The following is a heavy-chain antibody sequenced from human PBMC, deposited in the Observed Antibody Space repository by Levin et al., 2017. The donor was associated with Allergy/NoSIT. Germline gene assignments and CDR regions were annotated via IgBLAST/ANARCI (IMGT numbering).Heavy chain of an antibody. CDR3: AREVTMIVVVTHDAFDS. Sequence: SCTVSGGSISSSSYYWGWIRQPPGKGLEWIGSIYYSGSTYYNPSLKSRVTISVDTSKNQFSLKLSSVTAADTAVYYCAREVTMIVVVTHDAFDSWGQGTMVTVSS. CDR2: IYYSGST. D-gene: IGHD3-22*01. CDR1: GGSISSSSYY. J-gene: IGHJ3*02. V-gene: IGHV4-39*07.